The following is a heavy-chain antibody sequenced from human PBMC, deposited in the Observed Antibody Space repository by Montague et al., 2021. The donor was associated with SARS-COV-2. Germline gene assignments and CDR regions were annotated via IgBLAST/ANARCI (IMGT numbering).Heavy chain of an antibody. V-gene: IGHV4-34*01. D-gene: IGHD6-19*01. CDR1: GGTFGGYY. CDR3: VRGRYAARCSD. CDR2: IRHYGSP. J-gene: IGHJ4*02. Sequence: SETLSLTCVVYGGTFGGYYWTWIRQTPGKGREGIGEIRHYGSPNYCPSVNPTLASRFIMSIDTSKNVCFLRLTSVSAADTARYYRVRGRYAARCSDWGQGTLVTVSS.